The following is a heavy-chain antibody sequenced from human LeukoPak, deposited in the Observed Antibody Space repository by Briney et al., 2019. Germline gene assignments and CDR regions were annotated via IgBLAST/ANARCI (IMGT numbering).Heavy chain of an antibody. Sequence: SETLSLTCAVYGGSFSGYYWSWIRQPPGKGLEWIGEINHSGSTDYNPSLKSRVTISVDTSKNQFSLKLSSVTAADTAVYYCARGLGSYRNFDYWGQGTLVTVSS. CDR2: INHSGST. V-gene: IGHV4-34*01. CDR1: GGSFSGYY. J-gene: IGHJ4*02. D-gene: IGHD1-26*01. CDR3: ARGLGSYRNFDY.